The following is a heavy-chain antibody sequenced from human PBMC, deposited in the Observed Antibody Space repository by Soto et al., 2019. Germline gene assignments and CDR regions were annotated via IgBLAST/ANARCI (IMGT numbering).Heavy chain of an antibody. CDR2: MYYSEST. D-gene: IGHD5-12*01. V-gene: IGHV4-39*01. CDR1: GGSSMISSYY. Sequence: QLQLQESGPRLMKPSETLSLTCDVSGGSSMISSYYCGWTRQPPGKGPGWIGSMYYSESTYYHPSLKGRFPGHFGCSRNQFPVWLTAGPATHRLVYYSARATIVVPTAYHFDYWGKGILVTVSS. J-gene: IGHJ4*02. CDR3: ARATIVVPTAYHFDY.